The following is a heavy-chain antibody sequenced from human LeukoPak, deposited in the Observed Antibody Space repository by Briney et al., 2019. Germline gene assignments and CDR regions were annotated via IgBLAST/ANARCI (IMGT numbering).Heavy chain of an antibody. V-gene: IGHV3-30*04. CDR2: ISSDGTNK. CDR3: AKSPPRVLNDQFDY. D-gene: IGHD1-1*01. CDR1: RFTFRNYA. Sequence: PGGSLRLSCAASRFTFRNYAMHWVRQAPGKGLEWVAVISSDGTNKDYADSVKGRFTISRDNSKNTLYLQINSLRAEDTAVYYCAKSPPRVLNDQFDYWGQGTLVTVSS. J-gene: IGHJ4*02.